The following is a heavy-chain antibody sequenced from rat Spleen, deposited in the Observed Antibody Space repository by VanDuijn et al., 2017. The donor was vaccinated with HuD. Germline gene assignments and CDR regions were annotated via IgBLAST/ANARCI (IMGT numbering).Heavy chain of an antibody. V-gene: IGHV3-3*01. CDR1: GSSIASGYG. CDR2: INDAGST. D-gene: IGHD1-2*01. Sequence: VQLQESGPGLVKPSQSLSLTCSVTGSSIASGYGWNWIRKFPGNKLEWMGYINDAGSTIYSPTLKSQIPITRDTSKNQFFLQLTSVTTEDTATYYCARAAMNWYFDFWGPGTMVTVSS. J-gene: IGHJ1*01. CDR3: ARAAMNWYFDF.